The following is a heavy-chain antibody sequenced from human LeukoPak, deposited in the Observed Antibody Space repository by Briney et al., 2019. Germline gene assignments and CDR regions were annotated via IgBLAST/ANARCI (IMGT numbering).Heavy chain of an antibody. Sequence: SVKVSCKASGGTFSSYAISWVRQAPGQGLEWMGGIIPIFGTANYAQKFQGRVTITADESTSTAYMELSSLRSEDTAVYYCARDLGDYVLFDYWGQGTLVTVSS. CDR2: IIPIFGTA. D-gene: IGHD4-17*01. CDR3: ARDLGDYVLFDY. V-gene: IGHV1-69*01. J-gene: IGHJ4*02. CDR1: GGTFSSYA.